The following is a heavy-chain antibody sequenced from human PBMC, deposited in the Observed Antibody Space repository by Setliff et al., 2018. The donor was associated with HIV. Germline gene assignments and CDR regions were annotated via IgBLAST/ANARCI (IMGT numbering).Heavy chain of an antibody. CDR2: ISAYNGNT. D-gene: IGHD6-6*01. V-gene: IGHV1-18*01. Sequence: GASVKVSCKASGYTFTSHGISWVRQAPGQGLEWMGWISAYNGNTNYVQKLQGRVTMTTDTSTTTAYMELRSLTSDDTAVYYCARDSLRLPKYTTSWEYFDSWGQGTQVTASS. J-gene: IGHJ4*02. CDR3: ARDSLRLPKYTTSWEYFDS. CDR1: GYTFTSHG.